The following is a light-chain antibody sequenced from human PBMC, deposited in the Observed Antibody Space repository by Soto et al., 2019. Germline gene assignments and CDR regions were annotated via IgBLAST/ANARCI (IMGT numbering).Light chain of an antibody. CDR1: SSNIGSNY. CDR3: AAWDDSLSGQV. CDR2: NNN. Sequence: QSVLTQPLSASATPGQMVTISCSGSSSNIGSNYVYWYQQIPGTAPKLLIFNNNQRPSGVPDRFSGSKSGTSASLAISGLRSGDEADYHCAAWDDSLSGQVFGGGTKLTVL. J-gene: IGLJ3*02. V-gene: IGLV1-47*02.